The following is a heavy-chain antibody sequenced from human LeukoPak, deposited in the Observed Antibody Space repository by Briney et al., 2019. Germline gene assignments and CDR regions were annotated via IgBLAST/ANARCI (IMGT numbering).Heavy chain of an antibody. V-gene: IGHV3-7*01. D-gene: IGHD3-9*01. CDR1: GFTFSSYW. CDR2: INQDGSEK. Sequence: GGSLRLSCAASGFTFSSYWMSWVRQAPGKGLEWVANINQDGSEKYYVDSVKGRFTISRDNAKNSLYLQMNSLRAEDTAVYYCARDEQHYDILTGYYPYYFDYWGQGTLVTVSS. CDR3: ARDEQHYDILTGYYPYYFDY. J-gene: IGHJ4*02.